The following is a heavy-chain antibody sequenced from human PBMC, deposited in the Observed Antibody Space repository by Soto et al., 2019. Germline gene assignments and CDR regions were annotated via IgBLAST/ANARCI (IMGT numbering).Heavy chain of an antibody. J-gene: IGHJ4*02. CDR3: ATPGPDIVATIAGSFDY. CDR2: ISGSGGST. Sequence: GGSLRLSCAASGFTFSSYAMSWVRQAPGKGLEWVSAISGSGGSTYYADSVKGRFTISRDNSKNTLYLQMNSLRAEDTAVYYCATPGPDIVATIAGSFDYWGQGTLVTVSS. V-gene: IGHV3-23*01. D-gene: IGHD5-12*01. CDR1: GFTFSSYA.